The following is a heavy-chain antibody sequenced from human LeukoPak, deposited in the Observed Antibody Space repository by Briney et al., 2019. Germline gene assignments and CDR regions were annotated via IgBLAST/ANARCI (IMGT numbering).Heavy chain of an antibody. D-gene: IGHD3-3*01. Sequence: SETLSLTCTVSGGSISSYYWSWIRQPAGKGLEWIGRIYTSGSTNYNPSLKSRVTMSVDTSKNQFSLKLSSVTAADTAVYYCARARESDFWSGYYLYYYYYMDVWGKGTTVTASS. CDR1: GGSISSYY. CDR3: ARARESDFWSGYYLYYYYYMDV. J-gene: IGHJ6*03. CDR2: IYTSGST. V-gene: IGHV4-4*07.